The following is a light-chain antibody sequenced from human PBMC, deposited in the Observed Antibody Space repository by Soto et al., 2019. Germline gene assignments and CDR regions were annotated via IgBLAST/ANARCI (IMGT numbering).Light chain of an antibody. CDR1: QSISSW. J-gene: IGKJ5*01. CDR2: KAS. CDR3: QQYNNWPRRT. V-gene: IGKV1-5*03. Sequence: DIQMTQSPSTLSASLWDRVIITCRASQSISSWLAWYQQKPGKAPKLLXNKASSLESGVPARFSGSGSGTEFTLTISSLQSEDFAVYYCQQYNNWPRRTFGQGTRLEIK.